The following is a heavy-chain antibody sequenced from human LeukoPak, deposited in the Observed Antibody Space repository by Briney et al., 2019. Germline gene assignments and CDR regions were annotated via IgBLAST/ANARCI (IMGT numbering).Heavy chain of an antibody. CDR1: GGSISSYY. CDR2: IYTSGST. J-gene: IGHJ3*02. V-gene: IGHV4-4*07. D-gene: IGHD6-13*01. Sequence: SETLSLTCTVSGGSISSYYWSWIRQPAGKGLEWIWRIYTSGSTNYNPSLKSRVTISVDTSKNQFSLKLSSVTAADTAVYYCAARIAATGTFAFDIWGQGTMVTVSS. CDR3: AARIAATGTFAFDI.